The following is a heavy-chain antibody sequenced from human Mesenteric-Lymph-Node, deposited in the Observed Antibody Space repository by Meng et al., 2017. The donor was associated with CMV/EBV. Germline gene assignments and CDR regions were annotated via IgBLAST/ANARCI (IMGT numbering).Heavy chain of an antibody. CDR2: IIPILGIA. D-gene: IGHD6-13*01. CDR1: GGTFISYT. CDR3: AGGIAAAGSRWFDP. J-gene: IGHJ5*02. Sequence: QVQLVQSGAEVKKPGSSVKVSCKASGGTFISYTISWVRQAPGQGLEWMGRIIPILGIANYAQKFQGRVTITADKSTSTAYMELSSLRSEDKAVYYCAGGIAAAGSRWFDPWGQGTLVTVSS. V-gene: IGHV1-69*02.